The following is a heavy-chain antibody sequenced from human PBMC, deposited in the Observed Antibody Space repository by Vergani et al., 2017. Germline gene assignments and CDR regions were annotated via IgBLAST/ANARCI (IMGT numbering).Heavy chain of an antibody. CDR3: TARRTGPGTFVV. D-gene: IGHD1-14*01. CDR2: INDNSAII. Sequence: EVQLVESGGGLVQPGRSLRLSCAAPGFNFDNYAMHWVRQAPGKGREWVAGINDNSAIIIYADFVRGRFTISRDNAKKSLYLQMNSLKTDDTALYYCTARRTGPGTFVVWGVGTLVTVSS. J-gene: IGHJ3*01. V-gene: IGHV3-9*01. CDR1: GFNFDNYA.